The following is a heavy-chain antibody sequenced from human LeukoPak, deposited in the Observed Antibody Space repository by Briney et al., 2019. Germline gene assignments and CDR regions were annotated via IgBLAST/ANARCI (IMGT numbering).Heavy chain of an antibody. Sequence: SETLSLTCPVSGGSISSYYWSWIRQPPGKGLEWIGYIYYSGSTNYNPSLKSRVTISVDTSKNQFSLKLSSVTAADTAVYYCAREAQQLGTFDYWGQGTLVTVSS. V-gene: IGHV4-59*01. J-gene: IGHJ4*02. CDR1: GGSISSYY. CDR2: IYYSGST. D-gene: IGHD7-27*01. CDR3: AREAQQLGTFDY.